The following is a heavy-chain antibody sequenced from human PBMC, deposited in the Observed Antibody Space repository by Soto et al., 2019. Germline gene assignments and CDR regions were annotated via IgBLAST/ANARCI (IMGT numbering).Heavy chain of an antibody. D-gene: IGHD2-2*01. Sequence: GGSLRFSCAASGFTFSSYSMNWVRQAPGKGLEWVSYISSSSSTIYYADSVKGRFTISRDNAKNSLYLQMNSLRAEDTAVYYCARRGQLRLNYYMDICGKGTTVTVSS. CDR1: GFTFSSYS. CDR3: ARRGQLRLNYYMDI. J-gene: IGHJ6*03. CDR2: ISSSSSTI. V-gene: IGHV3-48*01.